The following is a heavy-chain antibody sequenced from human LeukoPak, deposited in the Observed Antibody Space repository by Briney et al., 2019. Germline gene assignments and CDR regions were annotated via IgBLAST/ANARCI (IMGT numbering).Heavy chain of an antibody. D-gene: IGHD3-10*01. CDR2: ISGSGGST. Sequence: GGSLRLSCAASGFTFRRYGMSWVRQAPGKGLEWVSSISGSGGSTYYVDSVKGRFTISRDNSKNTLYLQMNSLRAEDTAVYYCATPTPHGSDPSLYYYYMDVWGKGTTVAISS. J-gene: IGHJ6*03. CDR1: GFTFRRYG. CDR3: ATPTPHGSDPSLYYYYMDV. V-gene: IGHV3-23*01.